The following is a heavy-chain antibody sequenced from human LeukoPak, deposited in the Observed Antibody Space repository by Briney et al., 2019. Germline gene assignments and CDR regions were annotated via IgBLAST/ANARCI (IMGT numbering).Heavy chain of an antibody. CDR3: TRSTTVPGAKYYFDF. J-gene: IGHJ4*01. D-gene: IGHD4-17*01. V-gene: IGHV3-49*04. CDR1: GFTFGDFA. Sequence: GGSLRLSCTASGFTFGDFAMAWVRQAPGKGLEWVALFRSKTFGGTAEYAASVKGRFSISRDDSKNIAYLQMSSLKTEDTAVYYCTRSTTVPGAKYYFDFWAQGTMVTVSS. CDR2: FRSKTFGGTA.